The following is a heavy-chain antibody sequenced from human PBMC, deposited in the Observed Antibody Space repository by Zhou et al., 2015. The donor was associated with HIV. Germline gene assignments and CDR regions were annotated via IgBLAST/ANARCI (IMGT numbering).Heavy chain of an antibody. CDR2: IIPIFGTA. Sequence: QVQLVQSGAEVKKPGSSVKVSCKASGGTFSSYAISWVRQAPGQGLEWMGGIIPIFGTANYAQKFQGRVTITADESTSTAYMELSSLRSEDTAVYYCARDPGYCSSTSCYVDNWFDPWGPGNPGHRLL. CDR3: ARDPGYCSSTSCYVDNWFDP. D-gene: IGHD2-2*01. CDR1: GGTFSSYA. V-gene: IGHV1-69*01. J-gene: IGHJ5*02.